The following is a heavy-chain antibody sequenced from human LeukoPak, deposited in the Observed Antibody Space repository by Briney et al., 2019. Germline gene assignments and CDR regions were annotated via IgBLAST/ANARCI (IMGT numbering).Heavy chain of an antibody. CDR2: ISASGDTA. J-gene: IGHJ3*01. D-gene: IGHD3-22*01. CDR3: AKLTLRFRPYYDDLDYYLRSSFDF. CDR1: GFTFDSYG. V-gene: IGHV3-23*01. Sequence: QAGVSLRLSCAASGFTFDSYGMTWVRQAPGKGLEWVSVISASGDTAYSADVVKGRFTISRDNSKKTLYLQMNSLRAEDTAVYYCAKLTLRFRPYYDDLDYYLRSSFDFWGQGTVVTVSS.